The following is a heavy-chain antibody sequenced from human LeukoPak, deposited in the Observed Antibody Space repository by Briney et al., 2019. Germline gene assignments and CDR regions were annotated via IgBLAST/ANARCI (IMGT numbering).Heavy chain of an antibody. CDR1: GGTFSSYA. J-gene: IGHJ3*02. CDR3: ARDVGDDYSNYADAFDI. Sequence: SVKVSCKASGGTFSSYAISWVRQAPGQGPEWMGGIIPIFGTANYAQKFQGRVTITTDESTSTAYMELSSLRSEDTAVYYCARDVGDDYSNYADAFDIWGQGTMVTVSS. D-gene: IGHD4-11*01. CDR2: IIPIFGTA. V-gene: IGHV1-69*05.